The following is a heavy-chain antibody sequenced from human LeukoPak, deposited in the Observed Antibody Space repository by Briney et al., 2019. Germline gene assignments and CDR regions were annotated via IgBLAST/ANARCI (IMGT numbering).Heavy chain of an antibody. CDR1: GFSFSSYI. J-gene: IGHJ5*02. CDR3: ARQGRSYINPNRGWFDP. D-gene: IGHD2/OR15-2a*01. V-gene: IGHV3-21*06. Sequence: GGSLRLSCAASGFSFSSYIMNWVRQAPGKGLEWVSSLSSTSSDKRYAESVTGRFTISRDKPKNSVYLQMNSLRVEDTAVYHCARQGRSYINPNRGWFDPWGQGTLVIVSS. CDR2: LSSTSSDK.